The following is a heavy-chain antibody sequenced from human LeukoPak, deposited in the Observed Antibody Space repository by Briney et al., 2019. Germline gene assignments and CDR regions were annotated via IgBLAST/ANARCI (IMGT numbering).Heavy chain of an antibody. Sequence: ASVKVSCRASGGTFISYAISWVRQAPGQGLEWMGGIIPIFGTANYAQKFQGRDTITADKSTSTAYMELSSLRSEDTAVYYCARLVAGSGYWGQGTLVTVSS. CDR2: IIPIFGTA. V-gene: IGHV1-69*06. D-gene: IGHD6-19*01. J-gene: IGHJ4*02. CDR3: ARLVAGSGY. CDR1: GGTFISYA.